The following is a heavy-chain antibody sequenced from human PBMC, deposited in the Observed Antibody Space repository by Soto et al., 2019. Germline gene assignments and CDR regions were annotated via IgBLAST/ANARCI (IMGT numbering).Heavy chain of an antibody. Sequence: QVQLQQWGAGLLKPSETLSLTCAVYGGSFSGYYWSWIRQPPGKGLEWIGEINHSGSTNYNPSLKSRVTISVDTSKNQFSLKLSSVTAADTALYYCARGTLYGGMDVWGQGTTVTVSS. CDR3: ARGTLYGGMDV. CDR2: INHSGST. V-gene: IGHV4-34*01. CDR1: GGSFSGYY. J-gene: IGHJ6*02. D-gene: IGHD2-15*01.